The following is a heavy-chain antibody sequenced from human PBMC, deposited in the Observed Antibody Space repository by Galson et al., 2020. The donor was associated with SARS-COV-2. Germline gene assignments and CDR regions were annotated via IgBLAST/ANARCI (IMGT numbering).Heavy chain of an antibody. V-gene: IGHV4-61*09. Sequence: SETLSLTCTVSGASVTGTTYYWNWIRQPAGKGMEWIRHIYSSGSANYNPSLKSRATISVDTSKSHFSLKLSSVTAADTAVYYCAGYDFWSASYSWGQGTLVTVSS. J-gene: IGHJ4*02. CDR1: GASVTGTTYY. CDR3: AGYDFWSASYS. CDR2: IYSSGSA. D-gene: IGHD3-3*01.